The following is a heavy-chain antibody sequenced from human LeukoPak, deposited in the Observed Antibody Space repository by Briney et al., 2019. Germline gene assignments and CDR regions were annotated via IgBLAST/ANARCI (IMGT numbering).Heavy chain of an antibody. Sequence: PSETPSLTCAVYGGSFSGYYWSWIRQPPGKGLEWIGEINHSGSTNYNPSLKSRVTISVDTSKNQFSLKLSSVTAADTAVYYCARRGANWFDPWGQGTLVTVSS. CDR1: GGSFSGYY. CDR3: ARRGANWFDP. V-gene: IGHV4-34*01. CDR2: INHSGST. J-gene: IGHJ5*02. D-gene: IGHD3-10*01.